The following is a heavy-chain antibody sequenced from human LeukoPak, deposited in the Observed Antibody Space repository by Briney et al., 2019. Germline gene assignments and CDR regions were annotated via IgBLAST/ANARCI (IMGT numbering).Heavy chain of an antibody. J-gene: IGHJ4*02. CDR1: GFTFTTYA. D-gene: IGHD5-18*01. Sequence: ASVKVSCKASGFTFTTYAMHWVRQAPGQRLEWMGWIYAGNGNTKYSQKFQGRVTITRDTSASTAYMELSSLRSEDTAVYYCARTTAMVTISDYWGQGTLVTVSS. V-gene: IGHV1-3*01. CDR3: ARTTAMVTISDY. CDR2: IYAGNGNT.